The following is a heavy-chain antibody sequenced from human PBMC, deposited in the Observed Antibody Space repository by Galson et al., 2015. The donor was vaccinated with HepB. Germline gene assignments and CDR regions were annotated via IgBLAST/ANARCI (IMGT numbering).Heavy chain of an antibody. CDR2: TYYRSKWYN. Sequence: CAISGDSVSSNSAAWNWVRQSPSRGLEWLGRTYYRSKWYNDYAVSVKSRITINPATSKNQFSLQLNSVTPEDTAVYYCARDGRGQWLVPWYFDLWGRSTLV. CDR1: GDSVSSNSAA. J-gene: IGHJ2*01. D-gene: IGHD6-19*01. V-gene: IGHV6-1*01. CDR3: ARDGRGQWLVPWYFDL.